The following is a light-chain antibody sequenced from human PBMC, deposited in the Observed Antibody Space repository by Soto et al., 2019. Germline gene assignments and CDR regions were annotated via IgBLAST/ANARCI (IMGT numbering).Light chain of an antibody. V-gene: IGLV1-40*01. CDR2: GNT. CDR3: LSVDSSRSVV. J-gene: IGLJ2*01. CDR1: SSNIGAGYD. Sequence: QSVLTQPPSVSGAPGQRVTISCTGSSSNIGAGYDVHWYQQLPGRAPKLLIYGNTNRPSGVPDRFSGSKSGTSASLAITGLQADEEAYYCCLSVDSSRSVVFGGGTKLTVL.